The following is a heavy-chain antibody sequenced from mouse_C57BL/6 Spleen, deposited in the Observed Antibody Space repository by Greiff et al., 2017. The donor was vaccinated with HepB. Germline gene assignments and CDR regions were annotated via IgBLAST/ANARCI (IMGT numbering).Heavy chain of an antibody. CDR1: GYTFTSYG. CDR2: IYPRSGNT. D-gene: IGHD1-1*01. J-gene: IGHJ4*01. CDR3: ASEGFITTVVGAMDY. Sequence: QVQLQQSGAELARPGASVKLSCKASGYTFTSYGISWVKQRTGQGLEWIGEIYPRSGNTYYNEKFKGKATLTADKSSSTAYMELRSLTSEDSAVYFCASEGFITTVVGAMDYWGQGTSVTVSS. V-gene: IGHV1-81*01.